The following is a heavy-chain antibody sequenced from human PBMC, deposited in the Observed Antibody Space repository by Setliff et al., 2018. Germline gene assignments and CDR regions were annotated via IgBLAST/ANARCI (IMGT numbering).Heavy chain of an antibody. D-gene: IGHD3-16*02. CDR1: GFTLSPFA. Sequence: GGSLRLSCAASGFTLSPFAMSWVRQAPGKGLEWVSTIYRGDRDTFYTDSVKGRFTISRDNSKSTLYLQMNSLRAEETAVYFCATDLSSNTAASYFFDLWGQGPQVTVSS. CDR3: ATDLSSNTAASYFFDL. CDR2: IYRGDRDT. V-gene: IGHV3-23*03. J-gene: IGHJ4*02.